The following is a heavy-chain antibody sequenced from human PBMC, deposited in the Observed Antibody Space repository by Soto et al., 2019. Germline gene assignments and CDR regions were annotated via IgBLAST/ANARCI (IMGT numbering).Heavy chain of an antibody. V-gene: IGHV3-33*01. CDR3: ARDRDDSIWGSYRHHYYGMDV. D-gene: IGHD3-16*02. J-gene: IGHJ6*02. CDR1: GFTFSSYA. Sequence: GGSLRLSCAASGFTFSSYAMHWVRQAPGTGLEWVALIWYDGSNIYYGDAVKGRFTISRDNSKNTLYLQMNSLRVEDTAVYYCARDRDDSIWGSYRHHYYGMDVWGQGTTVTVSS. CDR2: IWYDGSNI.